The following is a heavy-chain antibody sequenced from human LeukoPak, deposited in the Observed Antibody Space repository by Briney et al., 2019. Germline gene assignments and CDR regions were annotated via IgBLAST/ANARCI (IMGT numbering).Heavy chain of an antibody. CDR3: ARGRSSWALDAFDI. CDR2: IYYSGST. J-gene: IGHJ3*02. CDR1: GGSIGSTRYY. Sequence: SETLSLTCTVSGGSIGSTRYYWGWIRQPPGKGLEWIGYIYYSGSTYYNPSLKSRVTISVDTSKNQFSLKLSSVTAADTAVYYCARGRSSWALDAFDIWGQGTMVTVSS. V-gene: IGHV4-30-4*08. D-gene: IGHD6-13*01.